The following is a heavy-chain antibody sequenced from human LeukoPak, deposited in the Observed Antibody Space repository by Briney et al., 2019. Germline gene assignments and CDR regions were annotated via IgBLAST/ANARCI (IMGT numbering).Heavy chain of an antibody. CDR2: ISSSSSTI. Sequence: GGSLRLSCAASGFSFSSYWMTWVRQAPGKGLEWVSYISSSSSTIYYADSVKGRFTISRDNAKNSLYLQMNSLRAEDTALYYCAKSTGRGPTRWLGVFGPTYFDYWGQGTLVTVSS. CDR1: GFSFSSYW. J-gene: IGHJ4*02. V-gene: IGHV3-48*04. D-gene: IGHD6-19*01. CDR3: AKSTGRGPTRWLGVFGPTYFDY.